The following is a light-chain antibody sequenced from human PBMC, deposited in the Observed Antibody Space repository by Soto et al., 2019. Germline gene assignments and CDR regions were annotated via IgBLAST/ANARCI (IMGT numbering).Light chain of an antibody. J-gene: IGKJ1*01. CDR3: QQYDDYWT. CDR1: QSISTW. Sequence: DIQMTQCPSTLSASVGDRVTITCRASQSISTWLAWYQQKPGKAPKLLIYKASSLESGVPSRFSGSGSGTEFTLTISSLQPDDSATYYCQQYDDYWTFGQGTKVEIK. CDR2: KAS. V-gene: IGKV1-5*03.